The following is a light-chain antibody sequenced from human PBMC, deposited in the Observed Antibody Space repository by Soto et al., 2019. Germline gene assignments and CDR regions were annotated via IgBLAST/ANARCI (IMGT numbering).Light chain of an antibody. CDR2: DAS. J-gene: IGKJ5*01. Sequence: DIVLTQSPGTLFLSPGERATLSCRASQTVSSSLAWYQQKPGQAPRLLMHDASNRATGIPARFSGSGSGTDFTLTISSLEPEDFAVYYCQQRSNWPITFGQGTRLEIK. CDR3: QQRSNWPIT. V-gene: IGKV3-11*01. CDR1: QTVSSS.